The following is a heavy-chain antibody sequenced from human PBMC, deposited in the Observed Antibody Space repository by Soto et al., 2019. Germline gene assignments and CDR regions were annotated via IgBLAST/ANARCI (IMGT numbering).Heavy chain of an antibody. D-gene: IGHD3-16*01. CDR1: GFTFRSYW. Sequence: EVHLVESGGGLVQSGESLRLSCAASGFTFRSYWMHWVRQAPGKGLVWVARTSEDGGRTDYADSVQGRFTISRDNANNALYLQMNSLRAEDTAIYFCSRVLCGQYDSWGQGTLVTVSS. CDR3: SRVLCGQYDS. J-gene: IGHJ4*02. V-gene: IGHV3-74*01. CDR2: TSEDGGRT.